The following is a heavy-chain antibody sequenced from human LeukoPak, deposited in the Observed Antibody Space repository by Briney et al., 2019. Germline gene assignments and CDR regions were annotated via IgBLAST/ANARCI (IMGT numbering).Heavy chain of an antibody. Sequence: EPGGSLRLSCAASGFTFTTYSMTWVRQAPGKGLEWVSIISSGSSAIFSADALKGRFTISRDDAKNLLYLDMNSLRAEDTAVYYCARGHTAVTRHFDFWGQGTLVTVSS. J-gene: IGHJ4*02. V-gene: IGHV3-21*01. CDR2: ISSGSSAI. CDR1: GFTFTTYS. CDR3: ARGHTAVTRHFDF. D-gene: IGHD4-17*01.